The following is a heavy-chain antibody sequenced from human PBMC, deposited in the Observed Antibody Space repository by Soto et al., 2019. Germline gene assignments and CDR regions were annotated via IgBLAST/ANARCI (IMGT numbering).Heavy chain of an antibody. CDR3: ARPLWRNDYNWGYFDL. CDR1: GFTFSSYA. V-gene: IGHV3-30-3*01. CDR2: ISYDGSNK. D-gene: IGHD4-4*01. Sequence: QVQLVESGGGVVQPGRSLRLSCAASGFTFSSYAMHWVRQAPGKGLEWVAVISYDGSNKYYADSVKGRFTISRDNSKNTLYLQMNRLRAGDTAVYYCARPLWRNDYNWGYFDLWGRGTLVTVSS. J-gene: IGHJ2*01.